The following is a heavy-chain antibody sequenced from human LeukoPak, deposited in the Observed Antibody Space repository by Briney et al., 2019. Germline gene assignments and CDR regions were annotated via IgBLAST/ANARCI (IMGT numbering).Heavy chain of an antibody. CDR1: GYIFTSYW. Sequence: GESLQISCQGSGYIFTSYWIGWVRQLPGKGLEWMGIIYPGDSDTRYSPSFQGQVTISADKSISTAYLQWSSLKASDTAMYYCARRYCSSTSCSFDYWGQGTLVTVSS. CDR2: IYPGDSDT. CDR3: ARRYCSSTSCSFDY. J-gene: IGHJ4*02. V-gene: IGHV5-51*01. D-gene: IGHD2-2*01.